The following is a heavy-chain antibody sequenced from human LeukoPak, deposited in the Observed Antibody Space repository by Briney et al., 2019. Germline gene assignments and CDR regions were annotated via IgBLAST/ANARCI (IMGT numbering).Heavy chain of an antibody. CDR3: ARDDIAAV. J-gene: IGHJ4*02. V-gene: IGHV4-59*01. CDR1: GGSISSYY. D-gene: IGHD6-13*01. CDR2: ICYSGST. Sequence: SETLSLTCTVSGGSISSYYWSWIRQPPGKGLEWIGYICYSGSTNYNPSLKSRVTISVDTSKNQFSLKLSSVTAADTAVYYCARDDIAAVWGQGTLVTVSS.